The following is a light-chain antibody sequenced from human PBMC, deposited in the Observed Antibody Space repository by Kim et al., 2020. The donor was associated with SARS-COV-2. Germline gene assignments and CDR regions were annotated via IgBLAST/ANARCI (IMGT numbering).Light chain of an antibody. CDR1: RYNVGVQG. V-gene: IGLV10-54*02. CDR3: TAFDTSLNAWV. J-gene: IGLJ3*02. Sequence: LTQPPSVSKGLRQTATLTCIGNRYNVGVQGANWLQQHQGHPPKLLSYRDNSRPSGISERFSASRSATTASLTITGLQPEDEADYYCTAFDTSLNAWVFGGGTKVTVL. CDR2: RDN.